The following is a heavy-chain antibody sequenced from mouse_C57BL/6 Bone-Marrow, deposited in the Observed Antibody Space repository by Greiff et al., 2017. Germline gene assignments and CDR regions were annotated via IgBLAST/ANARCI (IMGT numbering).Heavy chain of an antibody. D-gene: IGHD1-1*01. Sequence: VQLQQSVAELVRPGASVKLSCTASGFNINNTYMHWVKQRPEQGLEWIGRIDPANGNTKYAPKFQGKATITADTSSNTAYLQLSSLTYEDTAIYYCARYPLYYGSSYYAMDYWGQGTSVTVSS. CDR1: GFNINNTY. CDR2: IDPANGNT. J-gene: IGHJ4*01. V-gene: IGHV14-3*01. CDR3: ARYPLYYGSSYYAMDY.